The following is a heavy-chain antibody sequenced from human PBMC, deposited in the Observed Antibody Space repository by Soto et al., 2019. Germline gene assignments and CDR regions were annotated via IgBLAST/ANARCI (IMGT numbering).Heavy chain of an antibody. CDR1: GFTFSDYA. CDR2: ISGSGGTP. V-gene: IGHV3-23*01. J-gene: IGHJ4*02. Sequence: EVQLLESGGDLVQPGGSLRLSCAASGFTFSDYAMSWVRQAPGKGLEWVSAISGSGGTPYYADSAKGRFGISRDNSKSTLYLQMDNLRVEDTALYYCVKGAGYFDTSDYHYGDYWGQGTLITVSS. CDR3: VKGAGYFDTSDYHYGDY. D-gene: IGHD3-22*01.